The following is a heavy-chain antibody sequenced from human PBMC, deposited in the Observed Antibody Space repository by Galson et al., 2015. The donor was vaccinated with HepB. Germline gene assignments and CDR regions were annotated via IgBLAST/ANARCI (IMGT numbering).Heavy chain of an antibody. Sequence: TLSLTCTVSGGSISSSSYYWGWIRQPPGKGLEWIGSIYYSGSTYYNPSLKSRVTISVDTSKNQFSLKLSSVTAADTAVYYCARRPGGSMTTVTNGGFDYWGQGTLVTVSS. CDR2: IYYSGST. V-gene: IGHV4-39*01. J-gene: IGHJ4*02. CDR1: GGSISSSSYY. CDR3: ARRPGGSMTTVTNGGFDY. D-gene: IGHD4-17*01.